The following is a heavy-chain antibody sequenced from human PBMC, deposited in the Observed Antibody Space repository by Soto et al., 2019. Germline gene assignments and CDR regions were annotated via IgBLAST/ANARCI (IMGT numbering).Heavy chain of an antibody. V-gene: IGHV1-69*13. D-gene: IGHD3-9*01. CDR1: GGTFSSYA. CDR3: DLRYSHLYF. J-gene: IGHJ1*01. Sequence: ASVKVSCKASGGTFSSYAISWVRQAPGQGLEWMGGIIPIFGTANYAQKFQGRVTITADESTSTAYMELSSLRPEDTAVYYCDLRYSHLYFCGQGTLVTGSS. CDR2: IIPIFGTA.